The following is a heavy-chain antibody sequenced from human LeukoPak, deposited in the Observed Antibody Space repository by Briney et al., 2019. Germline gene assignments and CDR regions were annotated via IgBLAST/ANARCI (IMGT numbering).Heavy chain of an antibody. D-gene: IGHD1-26*01. J-gene: IGHJ4*02. CDR2: IYYSGST. CDR1: GGSISSYY. Sequence: PSETLSLTCTVSGGSISSYYWSWIRQPPGKGLEWIGYIYYSGSTNYNPSLKCRVTISVDTSKNQFSLKLSSVTAADTAVYYCARLLRTGGYHYFDYWGQGTLVTVSS. CDR3: ARLLRTGGYHYFDY. V-gene: IGHV4-59*08.